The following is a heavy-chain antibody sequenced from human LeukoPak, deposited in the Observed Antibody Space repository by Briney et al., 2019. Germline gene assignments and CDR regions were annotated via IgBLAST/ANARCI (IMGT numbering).Heavy chain of an antibody. Sequence: GGSLRLSCAASGFTFSTYAIHWVRQAPGKGLEWVAVISYDGSKKYYADSVKGRFTISRDNSKNTLYLQMNSLRAEDTAVYYCARDDTIAAAVNGAYDYWGQGTLVTVSS. CDR3: ARDDTIAAAVNGAYDY. CDR2: ISYDGSKK. D-gene: IGHD6-13*01. J-gene: IGHJ4*02. CDR1: GFTFSTYA. V-gene: IGHV3-30-3*01.